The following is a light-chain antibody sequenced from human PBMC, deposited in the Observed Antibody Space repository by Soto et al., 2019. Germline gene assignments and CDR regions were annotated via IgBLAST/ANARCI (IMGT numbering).Light chain of an antibody. Sequence: QSVLTQPPSASGTPGQRVTISCSGSSSNIGSTTVNWYQQLPGTAPKLLIYSNNQRPSGVPDRFSGSKSGTSASLAISGLQSEDEGDYYCQSYDNTLSARYVFGTGTKLTVL. J-gene: IGLJ1*01. V-gene: IGLV1-44*01. CDR2: SNN. CDR1: SSNIGSTT. CDR3: QSYDNTLSARYV.